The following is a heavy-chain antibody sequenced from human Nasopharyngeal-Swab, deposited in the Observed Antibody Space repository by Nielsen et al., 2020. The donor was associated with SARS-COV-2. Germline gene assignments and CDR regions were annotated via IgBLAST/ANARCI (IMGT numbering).Heavy chain of an antibody. D-gene: IGHD6-13*01. CDR1: GGSFSGYY. CDR3: ARGPSPRGGIAAAGSDY. J-gene: IGHJ4*02. V-gene: IGHV4-34*01. CDR2: INHSGST. Sequence: GSLRLSCAVYGGSFSGYYWSWIRQPPGKGLEWIGEINHSGSTNYNPSLKSRVTISVDTSKNQFSLKLSSVTAADTAVYYCARGPSPRGGIAAAGSDYWGQGTLVTVSS.